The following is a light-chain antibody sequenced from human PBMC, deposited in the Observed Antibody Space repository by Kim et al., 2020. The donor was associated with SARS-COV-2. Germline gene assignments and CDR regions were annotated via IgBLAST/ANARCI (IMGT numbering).Light chain of an antibody. CDR2: DAS. CDR1: QSVSSY. V-gene: IGKV3-11*01. Sequence: SPGESATLACRASQSVSSYLAWYQQNPGQAPRLLIYDASNRATGIPARFSGSGSGTDFTLTISSLEPEDFAVYYCQQRSNWPPGYSFGQGTKLEI. CDR3: QQRSNWPPGYS. J-gene: IGKJ2*03.